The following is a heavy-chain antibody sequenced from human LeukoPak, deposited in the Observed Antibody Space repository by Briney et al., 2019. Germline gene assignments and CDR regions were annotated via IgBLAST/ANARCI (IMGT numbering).Heavy chain of an antibody. D-gene: IGHD2-2*01. V-gene: IGHV3-30*01. CDR2: ISYDGSNK. CDR3: ARVHEGDIVVVPPDY. CDR1: GFTFSSYA. Sequence: PGGSLRLSCAASGFTFSSYAMHWVRPAPGKGLEWVAVISYDGSNKYYADSVKGRFTISRDNSKNTLYLQMNSLRAEDTAVYYCARVHEGDIVVVPPDYWGQGTLVTVSS. J-gene: IGHJ4*02.